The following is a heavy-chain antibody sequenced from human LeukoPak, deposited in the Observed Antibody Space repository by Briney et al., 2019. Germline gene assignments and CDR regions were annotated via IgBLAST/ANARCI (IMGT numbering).Heavy chain of an antibody. CDR3: ARNLWCGESSDAVEM. CDR1: GYSFTGHY. V-gene: IGHV1-2*02. D-gene: IGHD3-10*01. CDR2: INPKSGGT. J-gene: IGHJ3*02. Sequence: EASVKVSCKASGYSFTGHYMHWVRQAPGQGLEWMGWINPKSGGTNYAQKFQGRVTMTRDTSISTAYMDMSSLRSDDTAVYYCARNLWCGESSDAVEMWGQGPMVPVSS.